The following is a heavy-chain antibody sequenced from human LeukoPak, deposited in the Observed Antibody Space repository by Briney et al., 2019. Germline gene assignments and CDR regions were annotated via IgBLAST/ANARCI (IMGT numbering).Heavy chain of an antibody. J-gene: IGHJ5*02. CDR3: ARAPSKRSYNWNQNWFDP. CDR1: GYTFTSYD. V-gene: IGHV1-8*01. D-gene: IGHD1-20*01. Sequence: ASVKVSCKASGYTFTSYDINWVRQATGQGLEWMGWMNPNSGNTGYAQKFQGRVTMTRNTSISTAYMELSSLRSEDTAVYYCARAPSKRSYNWNQNWFDPWGQGTLVTVSS. CDR2: MNPNSGNT.